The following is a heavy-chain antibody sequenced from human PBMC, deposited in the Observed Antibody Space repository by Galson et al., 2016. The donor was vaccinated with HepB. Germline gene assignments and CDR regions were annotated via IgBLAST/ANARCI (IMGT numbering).Heavy chain of an antibody. V-gene: IGHV3-30-3*01. CDR3: ARATRRYSGSDFPPNY. Sequence: SLRLSCAASGFTFSSYALHWVRQAPGKGLEWVAVISDDGSKKYYADSVKGRFTISSDNSNNTLYLQMNSLRAEDTAVYYCARATRRYSGSDFPPNYWGQGTLVTVS. CDR2: ISDDGSKK. J-gene: IGHJ4*02. D-gene: IGHD5-12*01. CDR1: GFTFSSYA.